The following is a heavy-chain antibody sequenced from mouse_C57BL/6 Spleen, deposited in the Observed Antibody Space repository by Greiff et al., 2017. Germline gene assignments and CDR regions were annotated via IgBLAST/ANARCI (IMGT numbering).Heavy chain of an antibody. CDR1: GFSLSTSGMG. CDR3: ARPTSDYAMDY. V-gene: IGHV8-12*01. J-gene: IGHJ4*01. CDR2: TYWDDDK. Sequence: QVTLKESGPGILQSSQTLSLTCSFSGFSLSTSGMGVSWIRQPSGKGLEWLAHTYWDDDKRYNPSMKSRLSISNDTSRNKVFLNITSVDTADTATYCCARPTSDYAMDYWGQGTSVTVSS.